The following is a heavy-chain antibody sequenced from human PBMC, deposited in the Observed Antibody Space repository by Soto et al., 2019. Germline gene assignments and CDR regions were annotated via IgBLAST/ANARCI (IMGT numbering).Heavy chain of an antibody. J-gene: IGHJ4*02. CDR2: IYYSGSP. CDR3: ARAGPATLSDY. V-gene: IGHV4-59*01. Sequence: PSETLSLTCTVSGGSISNYYCSWIRQPPGKGLEWIGYIYYSGSPNYNPSLKSRVTISVDTSKNQFSLKLRSVTAADTAVYYCARAGPATLSDYWGQGTLVTVSS. CDR1: GGSISNYY. D-gene: IGHD2-15*01.